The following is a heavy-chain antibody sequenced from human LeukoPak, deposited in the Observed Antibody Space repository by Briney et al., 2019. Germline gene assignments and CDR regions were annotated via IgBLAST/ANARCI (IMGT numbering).Heavy chain of an antibody. CDR2: IIPIFGTA. Sequence: SVKVSCKASGGTFSSYAISWVRQAPGQGLEWMGGIIPIFGTANYAQKFQGRVTITADESTSTAYMELSSLRSEDTAVYYCASLDCSGGSCYPEYYYYGMDVWGQGTTVTVSS. D-gene: IGHD2-15*01. J-gene: IGHJ6*02. V-gene: IGHV1-69*13. CDR3: ASLDCSGGSCYPEYYYYGMDV. CDR1: GGTFSSYA.